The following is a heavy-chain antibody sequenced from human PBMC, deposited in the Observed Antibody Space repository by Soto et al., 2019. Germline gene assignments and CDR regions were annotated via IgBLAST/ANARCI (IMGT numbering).Heavy chain of an antibody. J-gene: IGHJ4*02. Sequence: QVQLQQWGAGLLKPSETLSLTCAVYGGSFSGYYWSWIRQPPGKGLEWIGEINHSGSTNYNPSLKGRVTISVDTSKNQFSLKLSSVTAADTAVYYCARAAVATYTYWGQGTLVTVSS. D-gene: IGHD3-16*01. CDR1: GGSFSGYY. CDR3: ARAAVATYTY. V-gene: IGHV4-34*01. CDR2: INHSGST.